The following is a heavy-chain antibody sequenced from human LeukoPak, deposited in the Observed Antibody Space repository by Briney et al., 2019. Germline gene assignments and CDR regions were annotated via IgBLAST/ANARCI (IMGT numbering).Heavy chain of an antibody. D-gene: IGHD2-8*02. CDR3: VREAGYCTAAGCSKTNWFDP. CDR2: ISGSGGST. J-gene: IGHJ5*02. V-gene: IGHV3-23*01. CDR1: GFTFSSYA. Sequence: GGSLRLSCAASGFTFSSYAMSWVRQAPGKGLEWVSAISGSGGSTYYADSVKGRFTISRDNSKNTVYLQMSSLRAEDTAVYFCVREAGYCTAAGCSKTNWFDPWGQGTLVTVSS.